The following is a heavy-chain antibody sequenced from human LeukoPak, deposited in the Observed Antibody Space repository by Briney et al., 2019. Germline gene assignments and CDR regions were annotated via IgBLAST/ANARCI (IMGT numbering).Heavy chain of an antibody. CDR1: GGSFSGYY. CDR2: INHSGST. CDR3: ARPIIPAANGGFDY. Sequence: PSETLSLTCAVYGGSFSGYYWSWIRHPPGKGLEWIGEINHSGSTNYNPSLKSRVTISVDTSKNQFSLKLSSVTAADTAVYYCARPIIPAANGGFDYWGQGTLVTVSS. D-gene: IGHD2-2*01. V-gene: IGHV4-34*01. J-gene: IGHJ4*02.